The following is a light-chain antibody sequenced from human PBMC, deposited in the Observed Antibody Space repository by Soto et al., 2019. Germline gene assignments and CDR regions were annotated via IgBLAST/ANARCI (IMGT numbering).Light chain of an antibody. CDR1: KLGNKY. V-gene: IGLV3-1*01. CDR3: QAWDSRSYVV. CDR2: QDN. Sequence: SYELTQPPSVSVSPGQTAIITCSGDKLGNKYTCWYQQKPGQSPVLVIYQDNKRPSGIPERFSGSNSENTATLTISGTQAMDEADYYCQAWDSRSYVVFGGGTKLTVL. J-gene: IGLJ3*02.